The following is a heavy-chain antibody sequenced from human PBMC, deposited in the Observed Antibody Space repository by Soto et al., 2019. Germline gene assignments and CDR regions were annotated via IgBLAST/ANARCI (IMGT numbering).Heavy chain of an antibody. CDR1: GFSLSTSEVG. CDR2: IYWDDDK. J-gene: IGHJ4*02. CDR3: AHRFDWYYFDY. Sequence: QITLKESGPTLVKPTQTLTLTCTFSGFSLSTSEVGVGWIRQPPGKALEWLALIYWDDDKRYSPSLKSRLTITKDTAKNQLVLTMTNMDPVDTATYYCAHRFDWYYFDYWGQGTLVTVSS. V-gene: IGHV2-5*02. D-gene: IGHD3-9*01.